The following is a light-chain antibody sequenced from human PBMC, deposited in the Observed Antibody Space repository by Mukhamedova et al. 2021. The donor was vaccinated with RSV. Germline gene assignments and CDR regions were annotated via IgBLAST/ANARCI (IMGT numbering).Light chain of an antibody. V-gene: IGLV2-14*03. J-gene: IGLJ3*02. CDR1: SSDIGNYNY. CDR3: NSYTTSSTWV. Sequence: TISCTGTSSDIGNYNYVSWYQQHPGKAPKLMIYDVIKRPSGVSDRFSGSKSGDSASLTISRLRAEDEADYYCNSYTTSSTWVFGG. CDR2: DVI.